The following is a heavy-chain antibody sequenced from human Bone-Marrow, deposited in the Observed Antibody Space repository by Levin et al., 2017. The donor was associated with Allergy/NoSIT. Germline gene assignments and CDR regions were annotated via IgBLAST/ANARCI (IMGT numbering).Heavy chain of an antibody. CDR3: ARGPLSYYYDSSGQNQFYGMDV. Sequence: PGGSLRLSCTVSGGSISTTYYYWGWIRQPPGKGLEWIGTFVYSGSTYYNPSLKSRVTISLDTSENQFSLRLSSVTAADTAVYYCARGPLSYYYDSSGQNQFYGMDVWGQGTTVTVSS. D-gene: IGHD3-22*01. CDR2: FVYSGST. CDR1: GGSISTTYYY. V-gene: IGHV4-39*07. J-gene: IGHJ6*02.